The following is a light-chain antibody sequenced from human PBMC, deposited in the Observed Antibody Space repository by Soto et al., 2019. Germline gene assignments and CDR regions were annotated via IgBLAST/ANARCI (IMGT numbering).Light chain of an antibody. V-gene: IGKV3-15*01. J-gene: IGKJ1*01. CDR1: QTVSSN. CDR3: QQYNNWPT. Sequence: EIVMTQSPATLSVSPGERATLSCRASQTVSSNLAWYQQKPGQAPRLLIYGASTRATGIPARISGSGSGTEFTLTISSLQSEDFAVSYCQQYNNWPTFGQGTKVEI. CDR2: GAS.